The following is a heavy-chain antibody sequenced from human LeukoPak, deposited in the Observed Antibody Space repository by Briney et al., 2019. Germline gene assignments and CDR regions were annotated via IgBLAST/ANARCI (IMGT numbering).Heavy chain of an antibody. J-gene: IGHJ6*03. V-gene: IGHV3-15*01. CDR1: GYSISSDYY. Sequence: KPSETLSLTCTVSGYSISSDYYWGWIRQPPGKGLEWVGLIKRKADGGIAEYAAPVRGRFAISRDASRNTVYLQMNSLKIEDTATYYCTTVGSPRAYYYYYKDVWGKGTTVTVSS. CDR2: IKRKADGGIA. D-gene: IGHD3-10*01. CDR3: TTVGSPRAYYYYYKDV.